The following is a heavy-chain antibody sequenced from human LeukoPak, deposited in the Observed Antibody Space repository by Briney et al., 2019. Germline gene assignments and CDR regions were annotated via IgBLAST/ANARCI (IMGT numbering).Heavy chain of an antibody. J-gene: IGHJ4*02. D-gene: IGHD1-26*01. CDR1: GFSFSSYE. CDR3: ARDSSVGANKGPLDY. Sequence: GGSLRLSCAASGFSFSSYEMNWVRQAPGKGLEWVSYISSSGSTIYYADSVKGRFTISRDNAKNSLYLQMNSLRAEDTAVYYCARDSSVGANKGPLDYWGQGTLVTVSS. V-gene: IGHV3-48*03. CDR2: ISSSGSTI.